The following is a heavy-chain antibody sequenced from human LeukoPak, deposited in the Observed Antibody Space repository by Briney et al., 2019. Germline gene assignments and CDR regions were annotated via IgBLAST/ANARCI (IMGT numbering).Heavy chain of an antibody. J-gene: IGHJ6*03. V-gene: IGHV3-21*01. CDR3: ARAPSLGRFWSGYPHHYYYYMDA. CDR2: ISSSSSYI. Sequence: GGSLRLSCAASGFTFSSYEMNWVRQAPGKGLEWVSSISSSSSYIYYADSVKGRFTISRDNSKNSLYLQMNSLRAEDTAVYYCARAPSLGRFWSGYPHHYYYYMDAWGKGTTVTVSS. D-gene: IGHD3-3*01. CDR1: GFTFSSYE.